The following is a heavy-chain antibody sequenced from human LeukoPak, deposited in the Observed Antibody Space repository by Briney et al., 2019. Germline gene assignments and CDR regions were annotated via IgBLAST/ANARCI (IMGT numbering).Heavy chain of an antibody. CDR1: GYSISSGYY. V-gene: IGHV4-38-2*02. CDR3: ARDGQSYYDFWSGYIQIDY. CDR2: IYHSGST. J-gene: IGHJ4*02. Sequence: SETLSLTCTVSGYSISSGYYWGWIRQPPGKGLEWIGSIYHSGSTYYNPSLKSRVTISVDTSKNQFSLKLSSVTAEDTAVYYCARDGQSYYDFWSGYIQIDYWGQGTLVTVS. D-gene: IGHD3-3*01.